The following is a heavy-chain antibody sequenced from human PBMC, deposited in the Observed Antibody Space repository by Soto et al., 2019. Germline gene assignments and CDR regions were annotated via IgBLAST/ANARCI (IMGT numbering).Heavy chain of an antibody. J-gene: IGHJ5*02. D-gene: IGHD6-19*01. CDR2: IYYGGSP. CDR1: GGSISSNNYY. Sequence: SETLSLTCPVYGGSISSNNYYWGWIRQPPGKVLEWIGSIYYGGSPYYNPSLKSRVTVSVDTSKNQFSLWLTSVTAADTAVYFCARIVAGLAGWFDPWGQGIMVT. V-gene: IGHV4-39*01. CDR3: ARIVAGLAGWFDP.